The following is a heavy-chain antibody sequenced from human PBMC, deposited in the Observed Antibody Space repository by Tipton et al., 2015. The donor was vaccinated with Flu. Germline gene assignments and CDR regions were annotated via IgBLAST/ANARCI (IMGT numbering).Heavy chain of an antibody. Sequence: TLSLTCAVYGGSFSGYYWSWIRQPPGKGLEWMGEINHSGSTNYNPSLKSRVTISVDTSKNQFSLKLSSVTAADTAVYYCARLRARGYSGYDLDYWGRGTLVTVSS. CDR2: INHSGST. CDR3: ARLRARGYSGYDLDY. J-gene: IGHJ4*02. V-gene: IGHV4-34*01. D-gene: IGHD5-12*01. CDR1: GGSFSGYY.